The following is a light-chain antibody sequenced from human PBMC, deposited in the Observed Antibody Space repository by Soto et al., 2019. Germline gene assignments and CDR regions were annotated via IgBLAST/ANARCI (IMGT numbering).Light chain of an antibody. J-gene: IGKJ2*01. Sequence: EIVLTQSPATLSLSPGERATLSCRASQRVKTFLVWYQQKPGQAPRLLICDASHRAVGIPARFSGGGFGTDFTLSLRRLEPEDAAVYYCQHYCNWPYTFGQGNKLEIK. CDR3: QHYCNWPYT. V-gene: IGKV3-11*01. CDR2: DAS. CDR1: QRVKTF.